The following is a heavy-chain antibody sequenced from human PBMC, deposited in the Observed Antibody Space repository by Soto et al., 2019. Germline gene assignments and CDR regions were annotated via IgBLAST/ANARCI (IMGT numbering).Heavy chain of an antibody. D-gene: IGHD3-3*01. Sequence: ETLSLTCTVSGGSISSSSYYWGWIRQPPGKGLEWIGSIYYSGSTYYNPSLKSRVTISVDTSKNQFSLKLSSVTAADTAVYYCARLGYYDFWSGYLPYYYYMDVWGKGTTVTVSS. CDR1: GGSISSSSYY. V-gene: IGHV4-39*01. J-gene: IGHJ6*03. CDR3: ARLGYYDFWSGYLPYYYYMDV. CDR2: IYYSGST.